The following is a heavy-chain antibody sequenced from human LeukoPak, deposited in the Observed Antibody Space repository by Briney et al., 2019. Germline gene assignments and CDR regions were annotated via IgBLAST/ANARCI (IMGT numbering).Heavy chain of an antibody. D-gene: IGHD2/OR15-2a*01. CDR1: GFTFNNYG. J-gene: IGHJ4*02. V-gene: IGHV3-30*02. Sequence: GGSLRLSCAASGFTFNNYGMHWVRQAPGKGLEWLAFIRYDGSNTYYADSVKGRFTVSRDDSKNTLYLQMNSLRGDDTAVYHCAKDGTSYYYIYYWGQGTLVTVSS. CDR2: IRYDGSNT. CDR3: AKDGTSYYYIYY.